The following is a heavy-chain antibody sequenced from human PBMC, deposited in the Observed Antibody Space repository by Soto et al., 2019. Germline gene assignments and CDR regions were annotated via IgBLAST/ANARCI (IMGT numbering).Heavy chain of an antibody. CDR1: GFTFSDYY. CDR3: AKDSEQQFSYYFDY. CDR2: ISNSGSTI. Sequence: PGGSLRLSCAASGFTFSDYYMSWIRQAPGKGLEWVSYISNSGSTIYYADSVKGRFTISRDNSKNSLYLQMNSLRAEDTAVYYCAKDSEQQFSYYFDYWGQGTLVTVSS. J-gene: IGHJ4*02. D-gene: IGHD6-13*01. V-gene: IGHV3-11*04.